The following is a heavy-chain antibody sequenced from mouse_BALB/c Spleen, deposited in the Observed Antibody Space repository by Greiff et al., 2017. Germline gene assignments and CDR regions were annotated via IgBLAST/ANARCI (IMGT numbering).Heavy chain of an antibody. CDR2: IYPGDGDT. CDR3: ARLGTTGNAY. Sequence: VQLQQSGPELVKPGASVKISCKASGYAFSSSWMNWVKQRPGQGLEWIGRIYPGDGDTNYNGKFKGKATLTADKSSSTAYMQLSSLTSVDSAVYFCARLGTTGNAYWGQGTLVTVSA. J-gene: IGHJ3*01. D-gene: IGHD1-1*01. V-gene: IGHV1-82*01. CDR1: GYAFSSSW.